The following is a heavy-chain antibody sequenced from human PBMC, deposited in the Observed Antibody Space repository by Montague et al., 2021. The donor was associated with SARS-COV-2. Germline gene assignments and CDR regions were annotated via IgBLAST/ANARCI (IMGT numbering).Heavy chain of an antibody. CDR1: GGSISSSSYY. J-gene: IGHJ4*02. D-gene: IGHD5-24*01. Sequence: SETLSLTCTVSGGSISSSSYYWGWIRQPQGKGLEWIGSIYYSGSTYHNPSLQSRVTISADTSKNQFSLKLSSVTAADTDVYYCARGEEERAAIVDEYFDFWGQGTLVTVSS. CDR3: ARGEEERAAIVDEYFDF. V-gene: IGHV4-39*01. CDR2: IYYSGST.